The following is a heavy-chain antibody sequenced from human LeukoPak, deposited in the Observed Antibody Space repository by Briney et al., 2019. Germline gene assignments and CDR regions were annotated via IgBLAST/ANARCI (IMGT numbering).Heavy chain of an antibody. J-gene: IGHJ4*02. Sequence: QXPXXXXEXVSSISGSSSYIYYADSVKGRFTISRDNAKDSLYLQMNSLRAEDTAVYYCARDRGYCSGGSCYENDYWGQGTLVTVSS. D-gene: IGHD2-15*01. CDR3: ARDRGYCSGGSCYENDY. V-gene: IGHV3-21*01. CDR2: ISGSSSYI.